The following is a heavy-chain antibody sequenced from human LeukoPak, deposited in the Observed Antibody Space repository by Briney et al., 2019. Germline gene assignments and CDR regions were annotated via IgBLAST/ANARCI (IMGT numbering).Heavy chain of an antibody. CDR2: ISDSGGST. CDR1: GFTFSDYA. Sequence: GGSLRLSCVASGFTFSDYAMSWVRQAPGKGLEWVSGISDSGGSTYYADSVKGRCTISRDNPKNTVSLQMNNLRAEDTAVYFCARHDSFIPYWGQGTLVTVTS. V-gene: IGHV3-23*01. J-gene: IGHJ4*02. D-gene: IGHD3-16*02. CDR3: ARHDSFIPY.